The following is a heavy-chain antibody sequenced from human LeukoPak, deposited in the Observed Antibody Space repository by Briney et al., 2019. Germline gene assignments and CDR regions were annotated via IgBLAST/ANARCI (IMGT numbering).Heavy chain of an antibody. CDR1: GYMFINYH. CDR3: ARGSSWYYHGMDV. CDR2: INPSDGGA. J-gene: IGHJ6*02. D-gene: IGHD6-13*01. Sequence: ASVKVSFKASGYMFINYHIHWVRQAPGQGLEWVGIINPSDGGATYTQRFQGRVTMTRDTSTTTVFMELSSLRSDDTAVYHCARGSSWYYHGMDVWGQGTTVTVSS. V-gene: IGHV1-46*01.